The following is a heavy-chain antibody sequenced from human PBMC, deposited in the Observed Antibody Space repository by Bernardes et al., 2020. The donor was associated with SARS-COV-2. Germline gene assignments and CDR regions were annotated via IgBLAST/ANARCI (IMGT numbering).Heavy chain of an antibody. Sequence: GGSLRLSCAASGFPVSSNYMSWVRQAPGKGLEWVSVIYSGGSTYYADSVKGRFTISRDNSKNTLFLQMNSLRAEDTAVYYCARGGSRGHSRGEESYYYYMDVWGKGTTVTVSS. CDR3: ARGGSRGHSRGEESYYYYMDV. CDR2: IYSGGST. D-gene: IGHD6-13*01. CDR1: GFPVSSNY. J-gene: IGHJ6*03. V-gene: IGHV3-66*02.